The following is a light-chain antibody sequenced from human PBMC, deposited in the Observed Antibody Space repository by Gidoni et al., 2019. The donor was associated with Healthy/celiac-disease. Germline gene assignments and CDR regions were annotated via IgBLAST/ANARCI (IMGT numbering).Light chain of an antibody. V-gene: IGLV4-69*01. CDR3: QTWGTGINV. CDR1: SGHSSYA. Sequence: QLVLTQSPSASASLGASVKLTCTLSSGHSSYAIAWHQQQPEKGPRYLMKLNSDGSHSKGDGIPDLFSGSSSGAERYLTISSLQSEDEADYYCQTWGTGINVFGSGTKVTVL. J-gene: IGLJ6*01. CDR2: LNSDGSH.